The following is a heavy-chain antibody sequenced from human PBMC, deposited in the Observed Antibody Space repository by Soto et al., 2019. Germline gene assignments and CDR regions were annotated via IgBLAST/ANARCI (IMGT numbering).Heavy chain of an antibody. J-gene: IGHJ4*02. V-gene: IGHV4-31*03. CDR2: IYYSGST. D-gene: IGHD3-3*01. CDR1: GGSINSGGYY. CDR3: ARAQTIFGIITVFDY. Sequence: SETLSLTCTVSGGSINSGGYYWSWIRQHAGKGLEWIGYIYYSGSTYYNPSLKSRVTISIDTSKNQFSLKLSSVTAADTAVYYCARAQTIFGIITVFDYWGQGTLVTVSS.